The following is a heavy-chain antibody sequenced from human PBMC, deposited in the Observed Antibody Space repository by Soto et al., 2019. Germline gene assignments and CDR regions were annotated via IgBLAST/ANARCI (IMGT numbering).Heavy chain of an antibody. D-gene: IGHD4-17*01. V-gene: IGHV3-21*01. CDR3: AREIDYGDYGYYYYYGMDV. Sequence: GGSLRLSCAASGFTFSSYSMNWVRQAPGKGLEWVSSISSSSSYIYYADSVKGRFTISRDNAKNSLYLQMNSLRAEDTAVYYCAREIDYGDYGYYYYYGMDVWGQGTTVTVSS. J-gene: IGHJ6*02. CDR2: ISSSSSYI. CDR1: GFTFSSYS.